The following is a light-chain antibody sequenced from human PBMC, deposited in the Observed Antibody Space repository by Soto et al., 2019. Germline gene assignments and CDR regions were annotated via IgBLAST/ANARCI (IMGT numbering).Light chain of an antibody. CDR1: QSVSSN. Sequence: EIVMTQSPGTLSVSPGERATLSCRASQSVSSNLAWYQQKPGQAPRLLIYGASTRATGIPARFSGSGSGTEFTLTISSLQSEDFAVYYCQQYNDWTFGQGTKVEIK. CDR3: QQYNDWT. CDR2: GAS. V-gene: IGKV3-15*01. J-gene: IGKJ1*01.